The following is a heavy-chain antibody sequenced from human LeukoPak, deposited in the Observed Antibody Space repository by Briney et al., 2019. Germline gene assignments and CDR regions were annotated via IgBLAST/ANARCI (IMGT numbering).Heavy chain of an antibody. J-gene: IGHJ4*02. D-gene: IGHD2-2*01. CDR2: INPNSGGT. CDR1: GYTFTSYH. V-gene: IGHV1-2*02. Sequence: GASVKVSCKASGYTFTSYHMHWVRQAPGQRLEWMGWINPNSGGTNYAQKFQGRVTMTRDTSISTAYMELSRLRSDDTAVYYCARGRGWCSSTSCYEDNFDYWGQGTLVTVSS. CDR3: ARGRGWCSSTSCYEDNFDY.